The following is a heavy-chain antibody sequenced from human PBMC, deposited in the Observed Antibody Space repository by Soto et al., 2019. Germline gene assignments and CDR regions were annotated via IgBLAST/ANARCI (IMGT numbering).Heavy chain of an antibody. CDR2: IIPIFGTA. CDR3: ARXIVVVVAATHYYYGMDV. V-gene: IGHV1-69*13. D-gene: IGHD2-15*01. Sequence: SVKVSCKASGGTFSSYAISWVRQAPGQGLEWMGGIIPIFGTANYAQKFQGRVTITADESTSTAYMELSSLRSEDTAVYYCARXIVVVVAATHYYYGMDVWGQGTTVTVSS. J-gene: IGHJ6*02. CDR1: GGTFSSYA.